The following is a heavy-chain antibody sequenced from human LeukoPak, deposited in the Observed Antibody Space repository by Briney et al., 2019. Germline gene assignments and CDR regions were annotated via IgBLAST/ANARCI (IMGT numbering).Heavy chain of an antibody. CDR1: GFTFSSYA. CDR2: ISGSGGST. CDR3: ATTRTTVTRTDY. D-gene: IGHD4-17*01. J-gene: IGHJ4*02. V-gene: IGHV3-23*01. Sequence: GGSLRLSCAASGFTFSSYAMSWVRQAPGKGLEWVSAISGSGGSTYYADSVKGRFTISRDNSKNTLYLQMNSLRAEDTAAYYCATTRTTVTRTDYWGQGTLVTVSS.